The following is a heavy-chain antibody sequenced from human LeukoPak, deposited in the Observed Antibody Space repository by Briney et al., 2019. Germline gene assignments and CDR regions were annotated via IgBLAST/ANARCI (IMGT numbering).Heavy chain of an antibody. J-gene: IGHJ4*02. CDR3: AREGGSVLLLFGD. D-gene: IGHD3-10*01. CDR2: INPNSGGT. CDR1: VYTFTGYY. Sequence: ASVKVSCKASVYTFTGYYLHWVRQAPGKGLEWMGWINPNSGGTHYAQKFQGRVTMTRDTSISTAYMELNRLRSEDTGVYFWAREGGSVLLLFGDGGQGTLVTVS. V-gene: IGHV1-2*02.